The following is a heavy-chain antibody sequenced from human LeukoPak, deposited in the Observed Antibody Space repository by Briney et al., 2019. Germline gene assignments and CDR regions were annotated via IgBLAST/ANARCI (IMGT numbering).Heavy chain of an antibody. Sequence: GGSLRLSCVASGFTFSSSDMHWVRQATGKGLEWVSAIGTAGDTYYPGSVKGRFTISRDNSKNTLYLQMNSLRAEDTALYHCARYYYDSSGQFDYWGQGTLVTVSS. J-gene: IGHJ4*02. CDR3: ARYYYDSSGQFDY. CDR1: GFTFSSSD. V-gene: IGHV3-13*01. CDR2: IGTAGDT. D-gene: IGHD3-22*01.